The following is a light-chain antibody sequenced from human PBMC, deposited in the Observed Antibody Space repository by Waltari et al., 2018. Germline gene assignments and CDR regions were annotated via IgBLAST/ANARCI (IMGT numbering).Light chain of an antibody. Sequence: EIVLTQSPGTLSLSPGERANLSCRASQSVSSNYLAWYQQKPGQAPRLLIYGASSRATGIPDRFSGSGSGTDFTLTISRLEPEDFAVYYCQQYAGSPLTFGGGTKVEI. CDR2: GAS. V-gene: IGKV3-20*01. J-gene: IGKJ4*01. CDR3: QQYAGSPLT. CDR1: QSVSSNY.